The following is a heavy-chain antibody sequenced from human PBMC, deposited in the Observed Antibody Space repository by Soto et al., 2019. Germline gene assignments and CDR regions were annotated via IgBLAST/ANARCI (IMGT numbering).Heavy chain of an antibody. Sequence: EVQLLESGGGLAQPGGSLRLSCAVSGITFTNYAMGWDRQAPGKGLEWVSGISGNVGSTTHYADSVKGRFTISRDNSKTILFLQMNSLRAEDTAVYYCAKHRGFVAGPFDSWGQGTLVIVSS. CDR2: ISGNVGSTT. CDR1: GITFTNYA. V-gene: IGHV3-23*01. CDR3: AKHRGFVAGPFDS. J-gene: IGHJ4*02. D-gene: IGHD6-19*01.